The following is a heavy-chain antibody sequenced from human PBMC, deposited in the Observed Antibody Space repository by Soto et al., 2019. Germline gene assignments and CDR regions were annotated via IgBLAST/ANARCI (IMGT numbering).Heavy chain of an antibody. D-gene: IGHD3-10*01. CDR1: GFPFTTYG. CDR2: ISYDGSNK. V-gene: IGHV3-30*03. CDR3: VGGQSSFDY. J-gene: IGHJ4*02. Sequence: QVQLVESGGGVVQPGRSLRLSCAASGFPFTTYGMHWVREGPGKGLEWVAVISYDGSNKYYADSVKGRFTISRDNSKNPLYLQMNSLRPEDTALYYCVGGQSSFDYRGQGTLVTVSS.